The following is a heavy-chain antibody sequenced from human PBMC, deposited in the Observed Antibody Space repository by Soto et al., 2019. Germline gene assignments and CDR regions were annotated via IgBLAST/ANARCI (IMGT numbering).Heavy chain of an antibody. Sequence: SLRLSCAASGFTFSSYGMHWVRQAPGKGLEWVAVISYDGSNKYYADSVKGRFTISRDNSKNTLYLQMNSLRAEDTAVYYCANTRPGEYVAGLSVWGQGTLVTVSS. V-gene: IGHV3-30*18. CDR1: GFTFSSYG. CDR2: ISYDGSNK. CDR3: ANTRPGEYVAGLSV. D-gene: IGHD3-16*01. J-gene: IGHJ4*02.